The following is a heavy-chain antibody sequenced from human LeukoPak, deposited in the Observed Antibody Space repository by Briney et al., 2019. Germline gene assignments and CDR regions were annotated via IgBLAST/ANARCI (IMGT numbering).Heavy chain of an antibody. J-gene: IGHJ6*02. CDR1: GGSISSYY. Sequence: SETLSLTCAVSGGSISSYYCSWIRQPPGKGLEWIGCIYYSGSTTYNTSLKSRVSLSVDTFKNRFSLKLVSVTAADTAVHYCARLAGDYYGMDVWGQGTTVTVSS. D-gene: IGHD3-10*01. V-gene: IGHV4-59*08. CDR2: IYYSGST. CDR3: ARLAGDYYGMDV.